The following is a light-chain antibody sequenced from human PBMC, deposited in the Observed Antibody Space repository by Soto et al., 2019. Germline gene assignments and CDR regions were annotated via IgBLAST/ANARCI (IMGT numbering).Light chain of an antibody. CDR2: CAS. V-gene: IGKV3-15*01. CDR1: QSVSSN. J-gene: IGKJ4*01. Sequence: EIVMTQSPATLSVSPGERATLSCRASQSVSSNLAGYQQQPGQAPRLLIYCASTRTTGIPARFSGSGSGTEFTLTISSMQTEDCAVSYCQQYNNWPPLTFGGGTKVEIK. CDR3: QQYNNWPPLT.